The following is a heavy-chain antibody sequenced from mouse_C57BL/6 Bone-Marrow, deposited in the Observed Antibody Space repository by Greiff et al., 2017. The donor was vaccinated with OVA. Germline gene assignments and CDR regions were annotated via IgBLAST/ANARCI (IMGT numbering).Heavy chain of an antibody. J-gene: IGHJ2*01. CDR1: GFTFSDYY. CDR2: ISTGGGST. Sequence: EVKLMESGGGLVQPGGSLKLSCAASGFTFSDYYMYWVRQTPEKRLEWVAYISTGGGSTYYPDTVKGRFTISRDNAKNTLYLQMSRLKSEDTAMYYCARHGAGTFFDYWGQGTTLTVSS. D-gene: IGHD4-1*01. CDR3: ARHGAGTFFDY. V-gene: IGHV5-12*01.